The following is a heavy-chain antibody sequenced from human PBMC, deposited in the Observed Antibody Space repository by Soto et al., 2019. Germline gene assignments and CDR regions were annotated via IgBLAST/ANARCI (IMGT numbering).Heavy chain of an antibody. D-gene: IGHD5-18*01. CDR3: ARGQLGYGMDV. CDR1: VFTGSSYW. V-gene: IGHV3-74*01. J-gene: IGHJ6*02. CDR2: INSDGSST. Sequence: GPLRLSCAAPVFTGSSYWMHWVRQAPGKGLVWVSRINSDGSSTSYADSVKGRFTISRDNAKNTLYLQMNSLRAEDTAVYYCARGQLGYGMDVWGQGTTVTVSS.